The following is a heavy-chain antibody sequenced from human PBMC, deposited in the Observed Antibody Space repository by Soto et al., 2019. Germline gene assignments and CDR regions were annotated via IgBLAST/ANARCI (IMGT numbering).Heavy chain of an antibody. D-gene: IGHD4-17*01. Sequence: QVQLQQWGAGLLKPSETLSLTCAVYGGSFSGYYWSWIRQPPGKGLEWIGEINHSGSTNYNPSLKSRVTISVDTSTKQFALKLSSVTAADTAVYYCARLTTYYYYYMDVWGKGTTVTVSS. V-gene: IGHV4-34*01. J-gene: IGHJ6*03. CDR1: GGSFSGYY. CDR2: INHSGST. CDR3: ARLTTYYYYYMDV.